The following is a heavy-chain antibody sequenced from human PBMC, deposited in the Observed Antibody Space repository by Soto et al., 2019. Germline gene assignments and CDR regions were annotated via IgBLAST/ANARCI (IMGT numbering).Heavy chain of an antibody. V-gene: IGHV3-9*01. CDR1: GFTFDDYA. J-gene: IGHJ4*02. D-gene: IGHD5-18*01. CDR2: ISWNSGNI. Sequence: EVQLEESGGALVQPGRSLRLSCAASGFTFDDYAMHWVRQVLGKGLEWVSSISWNSGNIGYADSVKGRLTTSRDNAKNSLYLQMNSLRPEDTALYYCVRSKGGYSYGTPFDYWGQGTLVIVSS. CDR3: VRSKGGYSYGTPFDY.